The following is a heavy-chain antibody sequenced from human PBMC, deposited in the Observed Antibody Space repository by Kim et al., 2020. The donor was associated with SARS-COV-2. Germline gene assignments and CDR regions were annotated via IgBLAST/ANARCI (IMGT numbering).Heavy chain of an antibody. CDR3: ARDGQYGCSSTSCYSDRVYYYYGMDV. J-gene: IGHJ6*02. V-gene: IGHV1-46*01. CDR1: GYTFTSYY. D-gene: IGHD2-2*01. CDR2: INPSGGST. Sequence: ASVKVSCKASGYTFTSYYMHWVRQAPGQGLEWMGIINPSGGSTSYAQKFQGRVTMTRDTSTSTVYMELSSLRSEDTAVYYCARDGQYGCSSTSCYSDRVYYYYGMDVWGQGTTVTVSS.